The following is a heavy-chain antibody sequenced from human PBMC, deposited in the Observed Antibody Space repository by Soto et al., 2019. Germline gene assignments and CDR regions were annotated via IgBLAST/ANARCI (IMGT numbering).Heavy chain of an antibody. CDR2: IYWDDDK. CDR3: AHGDLGYCSGGSCYSI. D-gene: IGHD2-15*01. Sequence: QITLKESGPTLVKPTQTLTLTCTFSGFSLSTSGVGVGWIRQPPGKALEWLALIYWDDDKRYSPSLKSRLTITXXTXKXXVDLTMTNMDPVDTATYYCAHGDLGYCSGGSCYSIWGQGTMVTVSS. CDR1: GFSLSTSGVG. V-gene: IGHV2-5*02. J-gene: IGHJ3*02.